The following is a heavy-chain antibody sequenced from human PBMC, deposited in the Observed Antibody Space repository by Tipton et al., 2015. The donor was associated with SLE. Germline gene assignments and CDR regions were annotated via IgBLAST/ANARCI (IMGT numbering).Heavy chain of an antibody. CDR3: ARWGSGYAGY. Sequence: TLSLTCTVSGGSISSGGYYWSWIRQHPGKGLEWIGYIYYSGSTYYNPSLKSRVTISADTSKNQFSLKLSSVTAADTALYYCARWGSGYAGYWGQGTLVTVS. J-gene: IGHJ4*02. V-gene: IGHV4-31*03. D-gene: IGHD3-22*01. CDR2: IYYSGST. CDR1: GGSISSGGYY.